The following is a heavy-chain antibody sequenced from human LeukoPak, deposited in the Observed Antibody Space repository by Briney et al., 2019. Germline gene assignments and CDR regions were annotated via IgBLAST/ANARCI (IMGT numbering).Heavy chain of an antibody. CDR3: ARDSSGYYDLFDY. V-gene: IGHV4-61*02. CDR1: GGSISSSSYY. J-gene: IGHJ4*02. CDR2: IYTTGST. Sequence: SQTLSLTCTVSGGSISSSSYYWSWIRQTAGKGLEWIGRIYTTGSTNYNPSLKSRVTMSVDTSKNQFSLKLSSVTAADTAVYYCARDSSGYYDLFDYWGQGTLVTVSS. D-gene: IGHD3-22*01.